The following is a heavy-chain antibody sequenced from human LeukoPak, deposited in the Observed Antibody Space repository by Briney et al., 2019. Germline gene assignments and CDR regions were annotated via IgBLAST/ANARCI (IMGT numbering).Heavy chain of an antibody. CDR1: GFTFSSYS. CDR2: ISSSSSYI. J-gene: IGHJ4*02. CDR3: ARGGDYYDSSGYFWRPAEIDY. D-gene: IGHD3-22*01. Sequence: GGSLRLSCAASGFTFSSYSMNWVRQAPGKGLEWVSSISSSSSYIYYADSVKGRFTISRDNAKNTLNLQMNSLRAEDTAMYYCARGGDYYDSSGYFWRPAEIDYWGQGTLVTVSS. V-gene: IGHV3-21*01.